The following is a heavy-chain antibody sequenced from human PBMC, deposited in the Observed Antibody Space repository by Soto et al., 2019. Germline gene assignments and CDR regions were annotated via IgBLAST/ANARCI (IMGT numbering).Heavy chain of an antibody. CDR1: GYTFTSYD. CDR2: MTPNSGNT. D-gene: IGHD6-6*01. V-gene: IGHV1-8*01. CDR3: ARSCSSLSMDV. J-gene: IGHJ6*02. Sequence: ASVKVSCKASGYTFTSYDINWVRQATGQGLEGMGWMTPNSGNTGYAQKFQGRVTMTRNNSISTAYMGLISLRSEDTAVYYCARSCSSLSMDVWGQGTPVXVSS.